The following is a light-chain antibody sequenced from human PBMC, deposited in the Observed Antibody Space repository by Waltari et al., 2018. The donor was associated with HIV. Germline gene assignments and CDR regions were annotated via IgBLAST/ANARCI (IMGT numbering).Light chain of an antibody. CDR2: EFS. CDR1: SSDVGGYNS. Sequence: QSALTQPASVSGSPGQSISTSCPGTSSDVGGYNSVSWYQQHPAKAPKLVILEFSNRPSGVSNRFSGSKSGNRASLTISGLQAEDEAYYYCSSYTSSDTVVFGGGTKVTVL. J-gene: IGLJ2*01. CDR3: SSYTSSDTVV. V-gene: IGLV2-14*01.